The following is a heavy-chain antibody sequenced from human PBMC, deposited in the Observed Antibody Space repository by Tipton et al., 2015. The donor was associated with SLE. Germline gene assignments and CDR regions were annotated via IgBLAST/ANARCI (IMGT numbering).Heavy chain of an antibody. V-gene: IGHV4-4*08. CDR3: ARLRFLEEGFDP. J-gene: IGHJ5*02. CDR1: GGSISSEY. Sequence: TLSLTCTVSGGSISSEYWSWLRQPPGKGLEWIGRLTPSGGTNYNPSLKSRVTISVDTSNNQFSLNLSSVTAADTAIYYCARLRFLEEGFDPWGQGTLVTVSS. CDR2: LTPSGGT. D-gene: IGHD3-3*01.